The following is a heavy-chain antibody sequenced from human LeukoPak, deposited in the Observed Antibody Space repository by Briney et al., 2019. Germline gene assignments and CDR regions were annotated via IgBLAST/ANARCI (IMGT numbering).Heavy chain of an antibody. Sequence: GGSLRLSCAASGFTVSSNYMSWVRQAPGKGLEWVSVIYSGGSTYYADSVKGRFTISRDNSKNTLYLQMNSLRAEDTAVYYCAREDVDIVATTQNWGQGTLVTVSS. CDR3: AREDVDIVATTQN. CDR2: IYSGGST. CDR1: GFTVSSNY. D-gene: IGHD5-12*01. V-gene: IGHV3-53*01. J-gene: IGHJ4*02.